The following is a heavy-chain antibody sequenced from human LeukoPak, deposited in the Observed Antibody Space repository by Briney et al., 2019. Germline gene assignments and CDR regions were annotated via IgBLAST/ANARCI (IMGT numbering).Heavy chain of an antibody. CDR3: AKDSTVDTAMVNWFDP. CDR2: IRYDGSNK. J-gene: IGHJ5*02. D-gene: IGHD5-18*01. V-gene: IGHV3-30*02. CDR1: GFTFSSYA. Sequence: GGSLRLSCAASGFTFSSYAMSWVRQAPGKGLEWVAFIRYDGSNKYYADSVKGRFTISRDNSKNTLYLQMNSLRAEDTAVYYCAKDSTVDTAMVNWFDPWGQGTLVTVSS.